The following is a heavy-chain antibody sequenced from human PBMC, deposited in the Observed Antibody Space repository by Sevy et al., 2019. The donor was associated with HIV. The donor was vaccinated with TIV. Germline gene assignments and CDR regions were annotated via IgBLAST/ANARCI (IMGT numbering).Heavy chain of an antibody. CDR3: ARAYSSWFGTVHY. J-gene: IGHJ4*02. Sequence: GSLRLSCAASGFIFSTYSMHWVRQAPGKGLEWVAAISYDGNNKYYADSVKGRFTISRDNPKTTLFLQVNSLRPEDTAVYYCARAYSSWFGTVHYWGQGTLVTVSS. CDR1: GFIFSTYS. V-gene: IGHV3-30-3*01. D-gene: IGHD6-13*01. CDR2: ISYDGNNK.